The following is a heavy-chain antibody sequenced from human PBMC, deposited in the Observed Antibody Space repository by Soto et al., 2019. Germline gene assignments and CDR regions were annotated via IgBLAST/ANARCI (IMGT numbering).Heavy chain of an antibody. V-gene: IGHV3-74*01. CDR2: INDDGINT. J-gene: IGHJ4*02. Sequence: GGSLRLSCAASGFTFRMYWMHWVRQVPGKGPEWVSRINDDGINTNYADSVKGRFTISRDNAKNSLYLQMNSLRAEDTALYYCARGDASGYWGQGTLVTVSS. CDR1: GFTFRMYW. D-gene: IGHD2-2*01. CDR3: ARGDASGY.